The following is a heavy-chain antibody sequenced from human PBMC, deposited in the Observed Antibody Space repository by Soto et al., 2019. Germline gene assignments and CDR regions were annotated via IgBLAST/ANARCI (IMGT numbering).Heavy chain of an antibody. CDR1: GFTSSDFW. J-gene: IGHJ4*02. D-gene: IGHD5-12*01. CDR2: INNDGSTT. CDR3: ARVVSGPGY. Sequence: GGSLRLSCAVSGFTSSDFWMHWVRQGPGKGLVWVSRINNDGSTTNYADSVRGRFTISRDNAKNTLYLQMNSLRAEDTAVYYCARVVSGPGYWGQGTLVTVSS. V-gene: IGHV3-74*01.